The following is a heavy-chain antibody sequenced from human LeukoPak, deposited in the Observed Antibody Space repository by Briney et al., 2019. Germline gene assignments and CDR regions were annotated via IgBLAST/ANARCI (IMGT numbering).Heavy chain of an antibody. Sequence: PSETLSLTCSVSGGSISSYYWSWIRQPPGKGLEWIGYIYYSGSTNYNPSLKSRVTISVDTSKNEFSLKLSSVTAADTAVYYCARHLEYPGYFDYWGQGALVTVSS. V-gene: IGHV4-59*08. D-gene: IGHD3-3*01. CDR3: ARHLEYPGYFDY. CDR2: IYYSGST. J-gene: IGHJ4*02. CDR1: GGSISSYY.